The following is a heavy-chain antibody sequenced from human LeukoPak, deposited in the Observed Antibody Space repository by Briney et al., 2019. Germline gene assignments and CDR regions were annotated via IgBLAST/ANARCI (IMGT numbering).Heavy chain of an antibody. V-gene: IGHV4-38-2*02. CDR3: ARQYTWNGSWNYYFEY. D-gene: IGHD1-1*01. Sequence: SETLSLTCTVSGDSISSGNYWGWIRQPPGKGLEWIGSIFHTGSTYFNLSLKSRVTISVDTSKNQFSLKLNSVTAADTAVYYCARQYTWNGSWNYYFEYWGQGTLVTVSS. J-gene: IGHJ4*02. CDR2: IFHTGST. CDR1: GDSISSGNY.